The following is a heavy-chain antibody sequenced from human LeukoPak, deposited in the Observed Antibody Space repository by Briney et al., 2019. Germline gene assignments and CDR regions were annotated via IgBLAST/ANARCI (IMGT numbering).Heavy chain of an antibody. CDR2: INPKSGNA. J-gene: IGHJ4*02. D-gene: IGHD6-19*01. CDR1: GYTFTSYD. CDR3: ARVGRSSDWYLRH. Sequence: ASVTVSCKASGYTFTSYDLTWVRQATGQGLEWMGWINPKSGNAGYAQKFQGRVTVTRNTSISTAYMELSGLRSEDTAVYYCARVGRSSDWYLRHWGRGTLASVSS. V-gene: IGHV1-8*01.